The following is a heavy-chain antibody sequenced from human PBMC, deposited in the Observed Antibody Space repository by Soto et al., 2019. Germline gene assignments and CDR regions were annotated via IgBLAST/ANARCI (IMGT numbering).Heavy chain of an antibody. CDR1: GFTFSTYA. V-gene: IGHV3-21*04. D-gene: IGHD3-22*01. CDR2: VSASSYT. Sequence: GGSLRLSCAASGFTFSTYAMAWVRQAPGKGLEWVSGVSASSYTNYADSVKGRFSISRDNAKNSLYLQMNSLRAEDTAVYYCARSITDYYDSSGYYVDYWGQGTLVTVSS. J-gene: IGHJ4*02. CDR3: ARSITDYYDSSGYYVDY.